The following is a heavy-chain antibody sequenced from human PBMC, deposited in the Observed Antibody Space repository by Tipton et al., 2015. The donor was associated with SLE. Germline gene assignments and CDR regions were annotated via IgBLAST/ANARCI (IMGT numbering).Heavy chain of an antibody. CDR2: IWYDGSNK. CDR3: AKDRVRPNYYFDN. CDR1: GFTFSSYG. Sequence: SLRLSCAASGFTFSSYGMHWVRQAPGKGLEWVAVIWYDGSNKYYADSVKGRFTISRDNSKNTLYLQMNSLRAEDTAVYYCAKDRVRPNYYFDNWGQGTLVTVSS. V-gene: IGHV3-33*06. D-gene: IGHD4/OR15-4a*01. J-gene: IGHJ4*02.